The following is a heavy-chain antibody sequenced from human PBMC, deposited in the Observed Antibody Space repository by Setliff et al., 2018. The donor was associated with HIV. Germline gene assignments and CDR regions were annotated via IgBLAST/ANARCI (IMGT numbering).Heavy chain of an antibody. D-gene: IGHD4-17*01. CDR2: ISSVST. CDR1: GFSVSRYE. Sequence: PGGSLRLSCAASGFSVSRYELTWVLQAPGRGLEWVSCISSVSTYYADSVKGRFTVSRDGSRNTLFLEMNSLRAEDTAVYYCARGHYGAWGQGTLVTVSS. V-gene: IGHV3-53*01. J-gene: IGHJ4*02. CDR3: ARGHYGA.